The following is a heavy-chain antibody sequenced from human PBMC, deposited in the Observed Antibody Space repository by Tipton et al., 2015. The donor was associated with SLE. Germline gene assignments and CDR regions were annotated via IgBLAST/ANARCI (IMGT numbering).Heavy chain of an antibody. CDR3: ARQRLRLLSPLDA. D-gene: IGHD3-10*01. CDR2: IYPSGSA. CDR1: GGSISIGTYY. J-gene: IGHJ6*02. Sequence: TLSLTCTVSGGSISIGTYYWSWIRQPAGKGLEWIGRIYPSGSANYNPSLQSRVTMLVDTSKNQFSLKLSSVTAADTAVYYCARQRLRLLSPLDAWGQGTTVTVS. V-gene: IGHV4-61*02.